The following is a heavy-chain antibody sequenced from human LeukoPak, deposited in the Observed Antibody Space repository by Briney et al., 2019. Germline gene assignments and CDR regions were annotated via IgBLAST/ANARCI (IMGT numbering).Heavy chain of an antibody. CDR3: ARVGNSGGYYNPLDY. D-gene: IGHD3-22*01. J-gene: IGHJ4*02. CDR1: GFTFSDHY. Sequence: GGSLRLSCAASGFTFSDHYMDWVRQAPGKGLEWVGRTRDKANSYITEYAASVKDRFTMSRDDSKNSVYLQMNSLKIEDTAVYCRARVGNSGGYYNPLDYWGQGTLVTVSS. CDR2: TRDKANSYIT. V-gene: IGHV3-72*01.